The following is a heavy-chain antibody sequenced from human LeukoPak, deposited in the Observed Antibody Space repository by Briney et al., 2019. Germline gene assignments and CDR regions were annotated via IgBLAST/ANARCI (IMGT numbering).Heavy chain of an antibody. CDR3: ARDGASIVVVPAAASWFDP. D-gene: IGHD2-2*01. Sequence: ASVKVSCKASGYTFTSYGISWVRQAPGQGLEWMGWINPNSGGTNYAQKLQGRVTMTTDTSTSTAYMELRSLRSDDTAVYYCARDGASIVVVPAAASWFDPWGQGTLVTVSS. J-gene: IGHJ5*02. CDR2: INPNSGGT. CDR1: GYTFTSYG. V-gene: IGHV1-18*01.